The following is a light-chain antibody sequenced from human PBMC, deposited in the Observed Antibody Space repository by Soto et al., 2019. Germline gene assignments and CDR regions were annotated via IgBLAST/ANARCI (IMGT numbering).Light chain of an antibody. CDR1: SSDVGTYNY. V-gene: IGLV2-11*01. CDR3: GSYAGSYTSV. CDR2: DVS. Sequence: QSALTQPRSVSGSPGQSVTISCTGTSSDVGTYNYVSWYQQHPGKAPKLMIYDVSQRPSGVPDRFSGSKSGNTASLTISGLQAEDESDYYCGSYAGSYTSVFGGGTKLTFL. J-gene: IGLJ2*01.